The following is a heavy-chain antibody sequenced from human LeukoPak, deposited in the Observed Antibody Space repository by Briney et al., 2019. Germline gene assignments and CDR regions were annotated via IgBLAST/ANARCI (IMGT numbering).Heavy chain of an antibody. CDR3: ARLGSTSFYYYMDV. V-gene: IGHV1-2*02. D-gene: IGHD2-2*01. CDR2: INPNSGGT. J-gene: IGHJ6*03. Sequence: ASVKVSCKASGYTFTGYYMHWVRQAPGQGLEWMGWINPNSGGTNYAQKFQGRATMTRDTSISTAYMELSRLRSDDTAVYYCARLGSTSFYYYMDVWGKGTTVTISS. CDR1: GYTFTGYY.